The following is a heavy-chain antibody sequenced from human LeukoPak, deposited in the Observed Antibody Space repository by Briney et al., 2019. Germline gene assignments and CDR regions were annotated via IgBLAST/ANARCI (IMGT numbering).Heavy chain of an antibody. J-gene: IGHJ3*02. V-gene: IGHV5-51*01. CDR3: ARHLSGTNDAFDI. CDR1: GFSFSRYW. Sequence: GESLEISCKTSGFSFSRYWIAWVRQMPGKGLEWMGIIYPGDSDTRYSPSFQGQVTISADKSISTAYLQWSSLKASDTAMYYCARHLSGTNDAFDIWGQGTMVTVSS. D-gene: IGHD1-26*01. CDR2: IYPGDSDT.